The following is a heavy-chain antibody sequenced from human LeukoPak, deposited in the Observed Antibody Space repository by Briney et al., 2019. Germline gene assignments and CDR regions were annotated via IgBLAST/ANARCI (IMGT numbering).Heavy chain of an antibody. Sequence: GASVKVSCKASGYTFTSYAMHWVRQAPGQRLEWMGWINAGNGNTKYSQKFQGRVTITRDTSASTAYMELSSLRSEDTAVYYCARDQEYHDFWSGYYPYYYYGMDVWGQGTTVTVSS. CDR3: ARDQEYHDFWSGYYPYYYYGMDV. V-gene: IGHV1-3*01. CDR2: INAGNGNT. CDR1: GYTFTSYA. J-gene: IGHJ6*02. D-gene: IGHD3-3*01.